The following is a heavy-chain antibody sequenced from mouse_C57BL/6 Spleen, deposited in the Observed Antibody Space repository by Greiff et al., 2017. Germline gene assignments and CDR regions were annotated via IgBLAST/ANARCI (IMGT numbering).Heavy chain of an antibody. CDR3: ARYDYYGSSGYAMDY. J-gene: IGHJ4*01. V-gene: IGHV14-3*01. CDR2: IDPANGNT. CDR1: GFNIKNTY. D-gene: IGHD1-1*01. Sequence: EVQGVESVAELVRPGASVKLSCTASGFNIKNTYMHWVKQRPEQGLEWIGRIDPANGNTKYAPKFQGKATITADTSSNTAYLQLSSLTSEDTAIYYCARYDYYGSSGYAMDYWGQGTSVTVSS.